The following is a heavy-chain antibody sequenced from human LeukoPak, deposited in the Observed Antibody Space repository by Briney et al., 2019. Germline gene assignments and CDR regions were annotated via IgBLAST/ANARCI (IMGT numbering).Heavy chain of an antibody. J-gene: IGHJ4*02. CDR3: ATALNYDSSGYYDY. D-gene: IGHD3-22*01. Sequence: SETLSLTCAVSGYSISSGYYWGWIRQPPGKGLEWIGSIYHSGGTCYNPSLKSRVTTSVDTSKNQFSLKLSSVTAADTAVYYCATALNYDSSGYYDYWGQGTLVTVSS. V-gene: IGHV4-38-2*01. CDR2: IYHSGGT. CDR1: GYSISSGYY.